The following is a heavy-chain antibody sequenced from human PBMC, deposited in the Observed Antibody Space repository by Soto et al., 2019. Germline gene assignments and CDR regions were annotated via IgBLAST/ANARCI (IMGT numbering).Heavy chain of an antibody. CDR1: GGSFRTYA. V-gene: IGHV1-69*13. CDR3: ARVGPPSPSVIWFFDL. D-gene: IGHD2-21*01. J-gene: IGHJ2*01. CDR2: IIPMLAAP. Sequence: SVKVSCKASGGSFRTYAINWVRRAPGQGLEWMGGIIPMLAAPTYAQKFQGRLTITADESTTTVYMELSSLTSEDTAVYYCARVGPPSPSVIWFFDLWGRGTLVTV.